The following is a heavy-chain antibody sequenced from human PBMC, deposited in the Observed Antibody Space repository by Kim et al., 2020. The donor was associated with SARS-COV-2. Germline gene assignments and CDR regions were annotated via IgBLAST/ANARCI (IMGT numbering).Heavy chain of an antibody. CDR2: IDPSDSYT. J-gene: IGHJ5*02. CDR3: ARVVLLGESTLWFDP. CDR1: GYSFTSYW. V-gene: IGHV5-10-1*01. D-gene: IGHD3-10*01. Sequence: GESLKISCKGSGYSFTSYWISWVRQMPGKGLEWMGRIDPSDSYTNYSPSFQGHVTISADKSISTAYLQWSSLKASDTTMYYCARVVLLGESTLWFDPWGQGTLVTVSS.